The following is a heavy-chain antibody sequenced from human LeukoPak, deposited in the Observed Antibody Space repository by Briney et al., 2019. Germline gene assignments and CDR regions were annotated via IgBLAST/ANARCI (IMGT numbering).Heavy chain of an antibody. Sequence: GGSLRLSCEASGFIFSSHEMNWVRQYPGKGLEWLSYISGDGTTIYYEDSVKGRFTISRDNAKKSLSLQMNSLRVEDTAVYYCVRRESSGFFYYFDHWGQGVLVTVSS. J-gene: IGHJ4*02. CDR3: VRRESSGFFYYFDH. D-gene: IGHD3-22*01. CDR2: ISGDGTTI. V-gene: IGHV3-48*03. CDR1: GFIFSSHE.